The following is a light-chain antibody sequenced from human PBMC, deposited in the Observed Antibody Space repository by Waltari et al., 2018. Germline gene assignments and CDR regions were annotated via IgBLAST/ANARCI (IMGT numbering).Light chain of an antibody. CDR3: QSYGTSNHWV. V-gene: IGLV6-57*01. J-gene: IGLJ3*02. Sequence: NFMLTQPHSVSESPGKTVTISCTRSSGSIASNSVQWYQQRPGTSPTPVSFGRNERPAGVPDRFSGSIDTSSNSASLTISGLKTEDEADYYCQSYGTSNHWVFGGGTKLTVL. CDR2: GRN. CDR1: SGSIASNS.